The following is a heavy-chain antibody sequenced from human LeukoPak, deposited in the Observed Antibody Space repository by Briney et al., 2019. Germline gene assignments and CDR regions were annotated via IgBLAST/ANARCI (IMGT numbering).Heavy chain of an antibody. CDR1: GFTSSSYS. J-gene: IGHJ4*02. CDR3: ARDSNTYYYDSSDFDY. CDR2: ISSSSSTI. Sequence: PGGSLRLSCAASGFTSSSYSMNWVRQAPGKGLEWVSYISSSSSTIYYADSVKGRFTISRDNAKNSLYLQMNSLRAEDTAVYYCARDSNTYYYDSSDFDYWGQGTLVTVSS. V-gene: IGHV3-48*01. D-gene: IGHD3-22*01.